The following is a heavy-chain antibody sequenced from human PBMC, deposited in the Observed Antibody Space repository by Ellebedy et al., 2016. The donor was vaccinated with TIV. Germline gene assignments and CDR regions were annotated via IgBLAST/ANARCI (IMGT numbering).Heavy chain of an antibody. CDR2: IKQDGSEK. V-gene: IGHV3-7*01. CDR1: GFTFSSYW. CDR3: AREVLGIQLWLSSGMDV. D-gene: IGHD5-18*01. J-gene: IGHJ6*02. Sequence: GESLKISXAASGFTFSSYWMSWVRQAPGKGLEWVANIKQDGSEKYYVDSVKGRFTISRDNAKNSLYLQMNSLRAEDTAVYYCAREVLGIQLWLSSGMDVWGQGTTVTVSS.